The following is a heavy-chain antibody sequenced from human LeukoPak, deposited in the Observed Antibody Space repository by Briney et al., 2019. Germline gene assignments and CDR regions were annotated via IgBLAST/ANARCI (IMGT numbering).Heavy chain of an antibody. Sequence: PGGALRLSCVASGFAFVSLFVSWVRQAPGRGLEWVSDISASADNTHYADSVKGRFIIFRDNSKNTVFLQMTALKVEDTAVYYCATGADSNGWLSHDPWGQGALVTVSS. V-gene: IGHV3-23*01. J-gene: IGHJ5*02. CDR2: ISASADNT. CDR1: GFAFVSLF. CDR3: ATGADSNGWLSHDP. D-gene: IGHD6-19*01.